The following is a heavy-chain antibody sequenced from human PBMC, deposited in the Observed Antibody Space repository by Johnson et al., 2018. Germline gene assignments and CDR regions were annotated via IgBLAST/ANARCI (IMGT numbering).Heavy chain of an antibody. CDR1: GFTFSSYG. V-gene: IGHV3-33*01. CDR3: ARARSWGIQLYYYYYGMDV. Sequence: VQLLETGGGVVQPGRSLRLSCAASGFTFSSYGMHWVRQAPGKGLEWVAVIWYDGSNKYYADSVKGRFTISRDNSKNTLYLQMNSLSAEETAVDYCARARSWGIQLYYYYYGMDVWGQGTTVTVSS. CDR2: IWYDGSNK. D-gene: IGHD5-18*01. J-gene: IGHJ6*02.